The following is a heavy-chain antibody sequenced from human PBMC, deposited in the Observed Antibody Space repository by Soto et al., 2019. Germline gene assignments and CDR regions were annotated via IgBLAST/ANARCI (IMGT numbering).Heavy chain of an antibody. D-gene: IGHD2-21*01. CDR1: GFSLSTSGMC. CDR3: ARILSPALWAVDSYAGAFDI. J-gene: IGHJ3*02. CDR2: IDWDDDK. V-gene: IGHV2-70*01. Sequence: FSRSGPTLVQPTQTLTLTCTFSGFSLSTSGMCVSWIRQPPGKALEWLALIDWDDDKYYSTSLKTRLTISKDTSKNQVVLTMTNMDPVDTATYYCARILSPALWAVDSYAGAFDIWGQGTMVTVSS.